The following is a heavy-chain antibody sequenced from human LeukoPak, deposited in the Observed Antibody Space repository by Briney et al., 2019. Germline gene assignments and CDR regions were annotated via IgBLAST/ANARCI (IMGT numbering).Heavy chain of an antibody. J-gene: IGHJ4*02. CDR2: IGGGGTE. V-gene: IGHV3-23*01. Sequence: GGSLRLSCAASGFTITTYAVNWVRQAPGKGLEWVSGIGGGGTEYYADSVKGRFIISSDSSQNLLHLQMNSLTVEDTAVYYCARAKGALAYWGQGTLVTVSS. D-gene: IGHD1-26*01. CDR3: ARAKGALAY. CDR1: GFTITTYA.